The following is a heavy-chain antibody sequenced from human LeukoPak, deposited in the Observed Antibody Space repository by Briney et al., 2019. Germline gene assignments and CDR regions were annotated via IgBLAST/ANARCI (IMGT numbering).Heavy chain of an antibody. Sequence: PSETLSLACTVSGGSISSYYWSWIRQPPGKGLEWIGYIYYSGSTNYNPSLKSRGTISVDTSKNQFSLKLSSVTAADTAVYYCARAQGTHSFTIDAFDIWGQGTMVTVSS. CDR1: GGSISSYY. J-gene: IGHJ3*02. D-gene: IGHD5-24*01. CDR3: ARAQGTHSFTIDAFDI. CDR2: IYYSGST. V-gene: IGHV4-59*01.